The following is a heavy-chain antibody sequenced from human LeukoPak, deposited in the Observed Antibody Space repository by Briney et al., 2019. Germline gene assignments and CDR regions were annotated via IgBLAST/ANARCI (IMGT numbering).Heavy chain of an antibody. CDR3: VGDGRDGYNIYFHH. V-gene: IGHV3-64D*06. CDR2: ISGNGVST. Sequence: GGSLRLSCSASGFTFSSYAVHWVRQAPGRGLQYVSVISGNGVSTSYADSVKGRFTISRDNSKNTVYLQMTSLRAEDTAVYYCVGDGRDGYNIYFHHWGQGTLVTVSS. D-gene: IGHD5-24*01. J-gene: IGHJ1*01. CDR1: GFTFSSYA.